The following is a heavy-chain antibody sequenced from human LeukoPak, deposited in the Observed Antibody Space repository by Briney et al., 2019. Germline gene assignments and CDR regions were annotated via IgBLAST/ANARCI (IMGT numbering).Heavy chain of an antibody. D-gene: IGHD2-15*01. CDR1: GFTFSSYA. CDR3: AKAPYSGSYYYGMDV. V-gene: IGHV3-23*01. CDR2: IVGCGDIT. Sequence: GGSLRLSCAAFGFTFSSYAMSWVRQAPGKGLEWVSGIVGCGDITYYADSVRGRFTISRDNSKKTLYLQINSLRAEDTAVYYCAKAPYSGSYYYGMDVWGQGATGTVSS. J-gene: IGHJ6*01.